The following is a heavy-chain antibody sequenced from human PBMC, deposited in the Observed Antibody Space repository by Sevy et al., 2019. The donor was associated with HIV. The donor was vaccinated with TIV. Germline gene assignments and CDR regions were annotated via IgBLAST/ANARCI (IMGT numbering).Heavy chain of an antibody. V-gene: IGHV1-24*01. CDR1: GSTLSRLS. J-gene: IGHJ4*02. D-gene: IGHD3-22*01. CDR3: ATTKDYYESYGSPFDY. CDR2: FDPEDDET. Sequence: ASVKVSCKVSGSTLSRLSMHWVRQVPGKGLEWMGSFDPEDDETIYARKFQGRVSMTEDTSTDTAYMELSSLRSEDTAVYYCATTKDYYESYGSPFDYWGQGTLVTVSS.